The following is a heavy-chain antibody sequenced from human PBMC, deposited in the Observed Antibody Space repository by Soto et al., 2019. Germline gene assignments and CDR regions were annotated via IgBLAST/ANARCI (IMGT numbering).Heavy chain of an antibody. D-gene: IGHD3-10*01. V-gene: IGHV3-74*03. J-gene: IGHJ4*02. CDR2: INSDGSTT. Sequence: EVQLVESGGGLVQPGGSLRLSCAASGFTFSSSWMHWVRQVPGKGLVWVSRINSDGSTTQYADSVRGRFTISRDNAKNTLFLEVNSLTIEDTAVYFCACLPMPRGPCDVWGQGTLVTVSS. CDR3: ACLPMPRGPCDV. CDR1: GFTFSSSW.